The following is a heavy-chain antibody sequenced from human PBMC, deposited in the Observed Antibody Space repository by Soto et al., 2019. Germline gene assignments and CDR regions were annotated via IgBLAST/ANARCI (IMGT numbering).Heavy chain of an antibody. V-gene: IGHV1-8*01. D-gene: IGHD2-21*01. CDR3: ARSDGYNFNWLDS. CDR2: MNPNSGNT. J-gene: IGHJ5*01. Sequence: QVQLVQSGAEAKTPGASVKVSCKASGYTFTSYDMNWVRQAPGQGLEWMGWMNPNSGNTGYAQKFQGRLTMTRDTAISIAHMKLSSLRYEDTAVYYCARSDGYNFNWLDSWGQGTLVTVSA. CDR1: GYTFTSYD.